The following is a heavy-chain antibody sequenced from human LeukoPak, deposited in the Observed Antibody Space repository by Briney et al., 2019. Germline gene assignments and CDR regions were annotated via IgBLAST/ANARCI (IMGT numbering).Heavy chain of an antibody. V-gene: IGHV3-30-3*01. CDR3: ARGYDYYYYGMDV. CDR1: GFTFSSYA. Sequence: PGGSLRLSCAASGFTFSSYAMYWVRQAPGTGLEWVAVISYDRNNKYYADSVKGRFTISRDNSKNTLYLRMNSLRAEDTAVYYCARGYDYYYYGMDVWGQGTTVTVSS. J-gene: IGHJ6*02. CDR2: ISYDRNNK. D-gene: IGHD5-12*01.